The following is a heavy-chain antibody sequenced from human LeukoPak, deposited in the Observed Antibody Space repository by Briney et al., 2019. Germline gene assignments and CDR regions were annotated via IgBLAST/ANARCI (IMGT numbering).Heavy chain of an antibody. CDR2: ISSSGNNT. CDR1: GFTFNSYA. D-gene: IGHD3-22*01. J-gene: IGHJ4*02. Sequence: GGSLRLSCAASGFTFNSYAMNWVRQAPGKGLEWVSTISSSGNNTYYTDSVKGRFTISRDNSKNTLFLQMNSLRAEDTAVYYCARDRHRYHYDGSGYPPYWDQGTLVTVSS. V-gene: IGHV3-23*01. CDR3: ARDRHRYHYDGSGYPPY.